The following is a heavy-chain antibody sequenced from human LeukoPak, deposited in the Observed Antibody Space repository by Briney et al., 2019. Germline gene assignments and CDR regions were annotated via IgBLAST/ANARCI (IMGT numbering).Heavy chain of an antibody. D-gene: IGHD3-16*01. V-gene: IGHV4-34*01. CDR1: GGSFSGYY. Sequence: SETLSLTCAVYGGSFSGYYWSWIRQPPGKGLEWIGEINHSGSTNYNPSLKSRVTISVDTPKNQFSLKLSSVTAADTAVYYCARGRAGDYVWAHDYWGQGTLVTVSS. CDR2: INHSGST. CDR3: ARGRAGDYVWAHDY. J-gene: IGHJ4*02.